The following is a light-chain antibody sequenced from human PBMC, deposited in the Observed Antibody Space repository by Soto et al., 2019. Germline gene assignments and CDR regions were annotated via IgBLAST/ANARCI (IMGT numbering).Light chain of an antibody. V-gene: IGLV2-11*01. J-gene: IGLJ1*01. CDR1: SSHVGGYNY. CDR3: CSYAGSSYV. Sequence: QSALTQPRSVSGSPGQSVTISCTGTSSHVGGYNYVSWYQQHPGKAPKLMIYDVSKRPSGVPDRFSGSKSGNTASLTISGLQAEDEADYYCCSYAGSSYVFGAGTKGTVL. CDR2: DVS.